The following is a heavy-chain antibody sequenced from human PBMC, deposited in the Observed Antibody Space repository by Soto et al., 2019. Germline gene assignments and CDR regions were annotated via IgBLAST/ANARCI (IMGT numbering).Heavy chain of an antibody. J-gene: IGHJ1*01. CDR2: MSAFTGKA. V-gene: IGHV1-18*04. CDR3: ARDQRYYGSGYYYSDS. CDR1: GYTFISYG. D-gene: IGHD3-10*01. Sequence: QVQLVQSGAEVKKPGASVKVSCKASGYTFISYGISWVRQAPGQGLEWVGWMSAFTGKADYAQIFQDRVTMTTDTSTNTAYMELRSLRSDDTAVYYGARDQRYYGSGYYYSDSWGQGTLVTVSS.